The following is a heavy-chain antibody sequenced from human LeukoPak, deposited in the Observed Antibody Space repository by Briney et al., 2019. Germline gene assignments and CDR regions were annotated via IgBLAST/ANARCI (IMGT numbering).Heavy chain of an antibody. D-gene: IGHD1-26*01. V-gene: IGHV1-18*01. Sequence: ASVKVSCKASGYTFTSYGISWVRQAPGQGLEWMGWISAYNGNTNYAQKLQGRVTITADKSTSTAYMELSSLRSEDTAVYYCAREVGYYYYYMDVWGKGTTVTVSS. CDR1: GYTFTSYG. CDR2: ISAYNGNT. J-gene: IGHJ6*03. CDR3: AREVGYYYYYMDV.